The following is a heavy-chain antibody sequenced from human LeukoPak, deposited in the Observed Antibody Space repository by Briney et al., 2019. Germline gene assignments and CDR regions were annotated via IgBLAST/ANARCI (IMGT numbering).Heavy chain of an antibody. CDR1: GYTFTGYQ. V-gene: IGHV1-2*06. D-gene: IGHD2-2*01. J-gene: IGHJ4*02. Sequence: ASVKVSCKTSGYTFTGYQMHWVRQAPGQGLEWMGRINPNSGDTNYAQKFQGRVTMTRDTSISTAYMELSRLTSDDTAMYYCARDYCSSTSCLFDYWGQGTLVTVSS. CDR3: ARDYCSSTSCLFDY. CDR2: INPNSGDT.